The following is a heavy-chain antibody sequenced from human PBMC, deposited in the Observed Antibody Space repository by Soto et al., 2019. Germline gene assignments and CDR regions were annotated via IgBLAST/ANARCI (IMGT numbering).Heavy chain of an antibody. V-gene: IGHV1-46*01. CDR3: AREYYYGSGPWY. CDR2: IIPGGVNK. D-gene: IGHD3-10*01. J-gene: IGHJ4*02. CDR1: GYSFTGHY. Sequence: GASVKVSCKAFGYSFTGHYMHWVRQAPGQGLEWMGTIIPGGVNKAYAQKFQGRVTMTSDTSTSTVYMELTSLTSEDTAVYYCAREYYYGSGPWYWGQGTLVTVSS.